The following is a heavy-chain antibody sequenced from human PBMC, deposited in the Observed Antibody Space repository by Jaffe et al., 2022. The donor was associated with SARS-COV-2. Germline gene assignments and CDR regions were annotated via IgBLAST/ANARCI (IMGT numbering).Heavy chain of an antibody. V-gene: IGHV1-18*01. J-gene: IGHJ3*02. CDR2: VSPYDENT. CDR1: GYSFSSYG. CDR3: ARDRWGPIAVTGKSAFDI. D-gene: IGHD6-19*01. Sequence: QVQLEQSGAEVKKPGASVNVSCKASGYSFSSYGISWVRQAPGQGLEWMGWVSPYDENTNYAQTFQGRVTMTTDTSTSTAYMELRSLRSDDTAVYYCARDRWGPIAVTGKSAFDIWGQGTMVTVSS.